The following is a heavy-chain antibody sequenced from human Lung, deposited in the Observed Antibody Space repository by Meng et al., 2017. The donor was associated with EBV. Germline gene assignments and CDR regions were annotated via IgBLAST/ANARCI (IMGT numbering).Heavy chain of an antibody. J-gene: IGHJ4*02. CDR1: GGSISSGGHY. V-gene: IGHV4-31*01. CDR2: IYYSGST. D-gene: IGHD5-18*01. Sequence: LAPGPVLVRPSQTPSLTCTVSGGSISSGGHYWSWIRQHPGKSLEWIGYIYYSGSTYYNPSLKSLVSISVDTSNNQFSLKLSSVTAADTAVYYCARAVDTGYFDYWGQGTLVTVSS. CDR3: ARAVDTGYFDY.